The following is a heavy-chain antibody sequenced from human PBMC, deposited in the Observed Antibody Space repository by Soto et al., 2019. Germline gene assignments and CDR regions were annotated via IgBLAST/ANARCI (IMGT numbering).Heavy chain of an antibody. Sequence: PGGSLRLSCAASGFTFSSYGMHWVRQAPGKGLEWVAVIWYDGSNKYYADSVKGRFTISRDNSKNTLYLQMNSLRAEDTAVYYCASPYGEYVWSMDYWGQGTLVTVYS. V-gene: IGHV3-33*01. J-gene: IGHJ4*02. CDR3: ASPYGEYVWSMDY. CDR2: IWYDGSNK. CDR1: GFTFSSYG. D-gene: IGHD3-16*01.